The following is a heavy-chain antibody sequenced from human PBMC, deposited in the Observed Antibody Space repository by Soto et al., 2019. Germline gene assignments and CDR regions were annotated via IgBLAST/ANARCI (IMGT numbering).Heavy chain of an antibody. V-gene: IGHV3-30*18. CDR1: GFTFYNYG. CDR2: ISYDGSDQ. D-gene: IGHD5-12*01. CDR3: AKAVATILGCAFDK. Sequence: QVQLVESGGGVFQPGRSLRLSCAASGFTFYNYGMHWVRQAPGKGLVWVAVISYDGSDQYYADSVKGRFTISRDNPKNTLYLQMNSLRLDDKAVYYCAKAVATILGCAFDKWGRGTMVTVSS. J-gene: IGHJ3*02.